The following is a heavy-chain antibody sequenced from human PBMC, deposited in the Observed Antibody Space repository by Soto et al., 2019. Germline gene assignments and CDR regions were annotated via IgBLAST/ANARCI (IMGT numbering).Heavy chain of an antibody. Sequence: EVQLLESGGGLVQPGGSLRLSCAASGLTFSSYAMSWVRQAPGKGLEWVSAISGSGGSTYYADSVKGRFTISRDNSKNTLYLQMNSLRADDTAVYYCAKDPLGYCTGGSCYYFDYWGQGTLVTVSS. CDR2: ISGSGGST. CDR3: AKDPLGYCTGGSCYYFDY. J-gene: IGHJ4*02. CDR1: GLTFSSYA. D-gene: IGHD2-15*01. V-gene: IGHV3-23*01.